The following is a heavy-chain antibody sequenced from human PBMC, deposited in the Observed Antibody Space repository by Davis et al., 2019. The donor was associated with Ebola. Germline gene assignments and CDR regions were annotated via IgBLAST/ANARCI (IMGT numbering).Heavy chain of an antibody. J-gene: IGHJ2*01. V-gene: IGHV1-3*01. Sequence: ASVKVSCKASGYTFTSYAIHWVRQAPGQRLEWMGWINPGNGNTRYSQKFQGSLTITRDTSASTAYMELSSLRSEDTAVYFCARVGSYDFWRGYYMLVGYFDVWGRGTLVTVSS. D-gene: IGHD3-3*01. CDR1: GYTFTSYA. CDR2: INPGNGNT. CDR3: ARVGSYDFWRGYYMLVGYFDV.